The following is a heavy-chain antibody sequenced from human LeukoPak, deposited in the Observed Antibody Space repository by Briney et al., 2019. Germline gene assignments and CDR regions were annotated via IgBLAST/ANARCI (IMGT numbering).Heavy chain of an antibody. CDR3: ARGAGTGTTYFQH. CDR1: GFTFSDYD. D-gene: IGHD1-7*01. Sequence: GGSLRLSCAASGFTFSDYDMHWVRQVTGKGLEWVSAINSAGKTYYPGSVKGRFTISRENAKNSLYLQMNSLRDGDTAVYYCARGAGTGTTYFQHWGQGTLVTVSS. V-gene: IGHV3-13*01. J-gene: IGHJ1*01. CDR2: INSAGKT.